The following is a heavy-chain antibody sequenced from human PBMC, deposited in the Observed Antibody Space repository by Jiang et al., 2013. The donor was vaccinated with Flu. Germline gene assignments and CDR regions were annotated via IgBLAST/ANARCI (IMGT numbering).Heavy chain of an antibody. J-gene: IGHJ4*02. V-gene: IGHV4-39*01. CDR2: IYYSGST. CDR3: ARISHPRDYYDSNGYPPDY. D-gene: IGHD3-22*01. CDR1: GGSISSSSYY. Sequence: GLLKPSETLSLTCTVSGGSISSSSYYWGWIRQPPGKGLEWIGSIYYSGSTYYNPSLKSRVTISVDTSKNQFSLKLSSVTAADTAVYYCARISHPRDYYDSNGYPPDYWGQGTLVTVSS.